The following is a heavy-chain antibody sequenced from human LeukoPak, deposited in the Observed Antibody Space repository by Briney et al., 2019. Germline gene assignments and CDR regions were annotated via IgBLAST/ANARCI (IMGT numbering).Heavy chain of an antibody. V-gene: IGHV4-59*12. Sequence: SETLSLTCSVSGGSIHTYYWTWIRQPPGKGLEWIGNVYYSGTTYYNPSLKSRLTISVDTSKNHFSLNLTSVTAADTAVYYCASQNYYYGMDVWGQGTTVTVSS. CDR3: ASQNYYYGMDV. CDR1: GGSIHTYY. CDR2: VYYSGTT. J-gene: IGHJ6*02.